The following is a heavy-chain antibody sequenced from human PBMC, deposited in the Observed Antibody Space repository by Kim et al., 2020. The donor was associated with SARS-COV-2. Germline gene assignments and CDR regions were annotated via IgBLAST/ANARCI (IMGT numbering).Heavy chain of an antibody. CDR3: ARVHSSGYLQYYYYGMDV. J-gene: IGHJ6*02. D-gene: IGHD3-3*01. CDR2: ISSSSSYI. CDR1: GFTFSSYS. V-gene: IGHV3-21*01. Sequence: GGSLRLSCAASGFTFSSYSMNWVRQAPGKGLEWVSSISSSSSYIYYADSVKGRFTISRDNAKNSLYLQMNSLRAEDTAVYYCARVHSSGYLQYYYYGMDVWGQGTTVTVSS.